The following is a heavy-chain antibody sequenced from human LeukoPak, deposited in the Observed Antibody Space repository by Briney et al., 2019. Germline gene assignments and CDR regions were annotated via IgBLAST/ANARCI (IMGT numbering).Heavy chain of an antibody. V-gene: IGHV5-51*01. D-gene: IGHD6-19*01. CDR1: GYSFSTYW. CDR3: ARRGYRSGANAFDI. CDR2: IYPSDSDT. Sequence: GESLKISCKGSGYSFSTYWIGWVRQMPGKGLEWMGIIYPSDSDTRYSPSFQGQVTISADKSISTAYLRWSSLKASDTAMYYCARRGYRSGANAFDIWGQGTMVTVSS. J-gene: IGHJ3*02.